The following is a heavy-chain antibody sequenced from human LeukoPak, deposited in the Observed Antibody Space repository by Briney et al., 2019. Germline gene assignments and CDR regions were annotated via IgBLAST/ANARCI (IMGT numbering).Heavy chain of an antibody. CDR2: TYYRSKWYN. V-gene: IGHV6-1*01. CDR3: ARSRRNYDNWFDP. D-gene: IGHD1-7*01. J-gene: IGHJ5*02. CDR1: GDSVPSKRAA. Sequence: SQTLSLTCAISGDSVPSKRAAWNWIRQSPSRGLEWLGRTYYRSKWYNDYALSVKSRITTKPDTSKNQFSLQLNSVTPEDTAVYYCARSRRNYDNWFDPWGQGTLVTVSS.